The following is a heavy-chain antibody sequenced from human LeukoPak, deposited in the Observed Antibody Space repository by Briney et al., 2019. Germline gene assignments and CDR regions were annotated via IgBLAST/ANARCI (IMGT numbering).Heavy chain of an antibody. CDR3: AKAVVVVITPHTEFDY. V-gene: IGHV3-21*04. CDR1: GFTFSSYS. J-gene: IGHJ4*02. D-gene: IGHD3-22*01. CDR2: ISSSSSYI. Sequence: GGSLRLSCAASGFTFSSYSMNWVRQAPGKGLEWVSSISSSSSYIYYADSVKGRFTISRDNAKNSLYLQMNSLRAEDTAVYYCAKAVVVVITPHTEFDYWGQGTLVTVSS.